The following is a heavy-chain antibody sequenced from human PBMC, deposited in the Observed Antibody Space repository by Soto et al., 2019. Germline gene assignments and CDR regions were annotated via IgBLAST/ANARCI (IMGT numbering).Heavy chain of an antibody. CDR3: ARGGRDSSNYFRHHYYYGMDV. J-gene: IGHJ6*02. CDR2: INHSGST. V-gene: IGHV4-34*01. D-gene: IGHD3-22*01. CDR1: GGSFRGYY. Sequence: SETLSLTCAVYGGSFRGYYWGWIRQPPGRGLEWIGEINHSGSTDSNPSLKSRVTISVDTSKNQFSLKLSSVTAADTAVYYCARGGRDSSNYFRHHYYYGMDVWGQGTTVTVS.